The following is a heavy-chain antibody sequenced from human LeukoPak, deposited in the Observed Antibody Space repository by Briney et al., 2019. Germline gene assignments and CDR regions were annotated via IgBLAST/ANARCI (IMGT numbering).Heavy chain of an antibody. Sequence: GGSLRLSCAASGVTFSWNGMHWGRQAQGKGMGWVGFVKPGGNNKYYPDSVRGRCTISKDNSKKTLYLQMESLRVEDTAVYYCAKDYNWGWDYWGQGSLVIVSS. CDR3: AKDYNWGWDY. CDR2: VKPGGNNK. D-gene: IGHD7-27*01. V-gene: IGHV3-30*02. J-gene: IGHJ4*02. CDR1: GVTFSWNG.